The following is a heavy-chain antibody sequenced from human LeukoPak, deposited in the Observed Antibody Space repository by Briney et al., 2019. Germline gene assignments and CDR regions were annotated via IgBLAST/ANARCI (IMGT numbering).Heavy chain of an antibody. V-gene: IGHV4-59*01. D-gene: IGHD4-23*01. Sequence: PSETLSLTCTVSGGSISSYYWSWIRQPPGKGLEWIGYIYYSGSTNYNPSLKSRVTISVDTSKNQFSLKLSSVTAADTAVYYCARVGLRWGDYYFDYWGQGTLVTVSS. CDR1: GGSISSYY. CDR3: ARVGLRWGDYYFDY. J-gene: IGHJ4*02. CDR2: IYYSGST.